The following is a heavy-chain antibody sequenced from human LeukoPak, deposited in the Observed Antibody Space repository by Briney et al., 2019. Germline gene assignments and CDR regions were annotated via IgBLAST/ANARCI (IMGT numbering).Heavy chain of an antibody. CDR2: INPNSGGT. Sequence: GASVKVSCKASGYTFTGYYMHWVRQAPGQGLEWMGWINPNSGGTNYAQKFQGRVTMTRDTSISTAYMELIRLRSDYTAVYYCASIAAAGQRRWGQGTLVTVSS. J-gene: IGHJ4*02. CDR3: ASIAAAGQRR. CDR1: GYTFTGYY. D-gene: IGHD6-13*01. V-gene: IGHV1-2*02.